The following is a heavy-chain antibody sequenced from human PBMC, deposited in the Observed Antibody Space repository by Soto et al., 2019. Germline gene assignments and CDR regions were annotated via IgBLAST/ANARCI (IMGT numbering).Heavy chain of an antibody. CDR3: ARGAFGASYGMDV. CDR1: GVSISRGDYY. Sequence: SETLSLTCTVSGVSISRGDYYWSWIRQPPGKGLEWIGYIYYSGSTYYNPSLKSRVTISVDTSKNQFSLKLSSVTAADTAVYYCARGAFGASYGMDVWGQGTTVTVSS. CDR2: IYYSGST. J-gene: IGHJ6*02. V-gene: IGHV4-30-4*01. D-gene: IGHD3-10*01.